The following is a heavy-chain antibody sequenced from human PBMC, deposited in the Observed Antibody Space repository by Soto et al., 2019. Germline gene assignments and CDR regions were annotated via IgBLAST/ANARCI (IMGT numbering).Heavy chain of an antibody. CDR1: AFTLSNYA. V-gene: IGHV3-30*18. CDR2: ISYDGSKK. D-gene: IGHD1-7*01. J-gene: IGHJ6*02. Sequence: QVQLVESGGGVVQPERSLRLSCAASAFTLSNYAIHWVRQAPGKGLEWVAVISYDGSKKYYADSVKGQFASSRDNSKNTVYLQMSSLIAEDTAVYYCAQDFYGVNYDVGYYFYGMDVWGQGTTVTVSS. CDR3: AQDFYGVNYDVGYYFYGMDV.